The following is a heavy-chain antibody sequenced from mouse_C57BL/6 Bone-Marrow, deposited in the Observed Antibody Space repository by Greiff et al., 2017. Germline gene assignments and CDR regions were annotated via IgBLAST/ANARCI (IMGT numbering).Heavy chain of an antibody. D-gene: IGHD5-1*01. CDR2: ILPGSGST. Sequence: QVQLQQSGAELMKPGASVKISCKATGYTFTGYCIEWVKQRPGHGLEWIGEILPGSGSTNYNEKFKGKATFTADPSSNTAYMQLSSLTTEDSDIYYWAREGTSTRLGLYYYAMDYWGQGTSVTVSS. CDR3: AREGTSTRLGLYYYAMDY. J-gene: IGHJ4*01. V-gene: IGHV1-9*01. CDR1: GYTFTGYC.